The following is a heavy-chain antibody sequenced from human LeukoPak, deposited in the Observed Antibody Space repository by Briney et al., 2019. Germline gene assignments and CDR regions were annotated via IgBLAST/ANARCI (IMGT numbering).Heavy chain of an antibody. J-gene: IGHJ6*02. CDR1: GYTFTNYY. D-gene: IGHD6-13*01. CDR3: ARVEYSSSWDV. Sequence: GASVKVSRKASGYTFTNYYMHWVRQAPGQGLEWMGIINPSGGSTSYAQKFRGRVTMTRDTSTSTVYMELSSLRSEDTAVYYCARVEYSSSWDVWGQGTTVTVSS. V-gene: IGHV1-46*01. CDR2: INPSGGST.